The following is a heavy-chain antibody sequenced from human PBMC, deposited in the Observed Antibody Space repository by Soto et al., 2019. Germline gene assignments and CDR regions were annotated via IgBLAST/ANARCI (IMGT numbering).Heavy chain of an antibody. D-gene: IGHD2-8*01. V-gene: IGHV3-23*01. J-gene: IGHJ4*02. CDR2: ITGSGSST. CDR1: GFPFSAYA. CDR3: AKIGEMALPDDDY. Sequence: GSLRLSCVASGFPFSAYAMNWVRQTPGKGLEWVSCITGSGSSTYNAESVKGRFAISRDNAKNLFFLQMDSLRVEDTAIYYCAKIGEMALPDDDYWGQGTLVTVSS.